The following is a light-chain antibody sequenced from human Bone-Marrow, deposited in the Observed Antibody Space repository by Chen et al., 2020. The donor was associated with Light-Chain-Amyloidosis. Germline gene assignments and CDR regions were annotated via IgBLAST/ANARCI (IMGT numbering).Light chain of an antibody. J-gene: IGKJ2*01. V-gene: IGKV3-11*01. CDR1: QSVSSY. CDR2: DAS. Sequence: EIVLRQSPATLSLSPGERATRSCRASQSVSSYLAWYQQKPGQAPRLLIYDASNRATGIPPRFSGSGSGTDFTLTISSLEPEDFAVYYCQQRSNWLYTFGQGTRLEIK. CDR3: QQRSNWLYT.